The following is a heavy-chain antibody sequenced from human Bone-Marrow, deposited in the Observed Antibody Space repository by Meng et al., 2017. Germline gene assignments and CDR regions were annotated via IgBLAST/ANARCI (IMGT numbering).Heavy chain of an antibody. CDR2: ISSNGDGT. D-gene: IGHD3-22*01. J-gene: IGHJ4*02. CDR1: GVTFSSYA. CDR3: ANDESSYDSNGPIDY. V-gene: IGHV3-23*01. Sequence: GGSLRLSCVASGVTFSSYAMSWVRQAPGKGLEWVSTISSNGDGTHYADSVKGRFTISRDNSKSTVSLQMNSLRVEDTATYVCANDESSYDSNGPIDYWGQGTLVTVSS.